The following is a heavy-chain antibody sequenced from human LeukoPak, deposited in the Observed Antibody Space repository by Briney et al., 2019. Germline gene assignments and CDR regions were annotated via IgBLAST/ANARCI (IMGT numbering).Heavy chain of an antibody. D-gene: IGHD4-11*01. CDR3: ARHRRSSIYSSFDY. J-gene: IGHJ4*02. Sequence: HGESLKTSCKGSEYSFTNYWIGWVRQMPGKGLEWMGIIYPGDSDTRYSPSFQGQVTISADRSISTAYLQWSSLKASDTAMYYCARHRRSSIYSSFDYWGQGTLVTVSS. V-gene: IGHV5-51*01. CDR1: EYSFTNYW. CDR2: IYPGDSDT.